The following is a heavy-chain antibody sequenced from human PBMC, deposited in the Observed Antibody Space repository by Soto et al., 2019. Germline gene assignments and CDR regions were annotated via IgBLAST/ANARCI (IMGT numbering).Heavy chain of an antibody. V-gene: IGHV3-23*01. CDR1: GFTFYNYA. CDR3: ARAALGIVGYYYYMDV. Sequence: PGGSLRLSCAASGFTFYNYAMGWVRQAPGKGLEWVSAITGSGSDTYYVDSVKGRFTISRDNSENTLYLQMNSLRAEDTAVYYCARAALGIVGYYYYMDVWGKGTTVTVSS. CDR2: ITGSGSDT. J-gene: IGHJ6*03. D-gene: IGHD2-21*01.